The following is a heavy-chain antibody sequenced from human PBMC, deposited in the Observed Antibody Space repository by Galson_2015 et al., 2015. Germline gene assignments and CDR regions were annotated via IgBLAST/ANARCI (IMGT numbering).Heavy chain of an antibody. J-gene: IGHJ6*02. D-gene: IGHD2-2*01. CDR3: ARDSIRRIVVVPAAMAQYYYGMDV. CDR1: GGTFSSYA. V-gene: IGHV1-69*10. Sequence: SVKVSCKASGGTFSSYAISWVRQAPGQGLEWMGGIIPIFGIANYAQKFQGRVTITADKSTSTAYMELSSLRSEDTAVYYCARDSIRRIVVVPAAMAQYYYGMDVWGQGTTVTVSS. CDR2: IIPIFGIA.